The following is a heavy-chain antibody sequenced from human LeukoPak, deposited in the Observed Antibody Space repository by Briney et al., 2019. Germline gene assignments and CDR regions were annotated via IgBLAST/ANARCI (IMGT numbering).Heavy chain of an antibody. Sequence: PSETLSLTCPVSGGSISSGDYYWSWIRQHPGKGLEWIGNIYSSGSTYYNPSLKSRVTISVDTSKSQFSLKLSSVTAADTAVYYCAREGYDSSYYYYLDYWGQGTLVTVSS. CDR1: GGSISSGDYY. V-gene: IGHV4-31*03. J-gene: IGHJ4*02. CDR3: AREGYDSSYYYYLDY. D-gene: IGHD3-22*01. CDR2: IYSSGST.